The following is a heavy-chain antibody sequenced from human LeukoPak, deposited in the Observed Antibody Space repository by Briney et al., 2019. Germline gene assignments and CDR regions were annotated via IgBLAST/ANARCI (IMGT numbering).Heavy chain of an antibody. CDR3: ARSYDSRSYYFDY. CDR2: IKQDGSEK. Sequence: GGSLRLSCAASGFTFSSYWMSWVRQAPGKGLEWVANIKQDGSEKYYVDSVEGRFTISRDNAKNSLYLQMNSLRAEDTAVYYCARSYDSRSYYFDYWGQGTLVTVSS. J-gene: IGHJ4*02. V-gene: IGHV3-7*01. D-gene: IGHD3-22*01. CDR1: GFTFSSYW.